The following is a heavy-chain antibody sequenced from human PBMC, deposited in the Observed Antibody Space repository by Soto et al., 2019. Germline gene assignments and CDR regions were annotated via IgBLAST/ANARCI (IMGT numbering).Heavy chain of an antibody. V-gene: IGHV3-33*01. CDR3: ARDDDNDANALDY. Sequence: VGSLRLSCAASGFTFSKYGMHWVRQAPGKGLEWVALIWNDGIRKVYVDSVKGRFTISRDNSKNTLDLQMNNLRDEDTAVYYCARDDDNDANALDYWGPGTLVTVSS. CDR2: IWNDGIRK. CDR1: GFTFSKYG. J-gene: IGHJ4*02.